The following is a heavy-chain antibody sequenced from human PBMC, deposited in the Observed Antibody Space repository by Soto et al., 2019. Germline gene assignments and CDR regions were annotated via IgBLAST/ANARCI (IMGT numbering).Heavy chain of an antibody. CDR1: GGSISSYS. J-gene: IGHJ6*02. CDR3: EAWSSYYTVDV. V-gene: IGHV4-4*07. Sequence: SETLSLTCSASGGSISSYSWSWIRQPAGKGLEWIGRVFDSGNTNYNPSLQSRVTMSLDTSKKQFSLKLTSVTAADTAVYYCEAWSSYYTVDVWGQGTTVTVSS. CDR2: VFDSGNT. D-gene: IGHD3-3*01.